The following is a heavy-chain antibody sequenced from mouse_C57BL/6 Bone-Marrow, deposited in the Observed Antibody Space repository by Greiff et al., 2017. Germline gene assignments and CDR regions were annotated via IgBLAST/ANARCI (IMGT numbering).Heavy chain of an antibody. D-gene: IGHD2-10*01. CDR3: ARSPTKDAMDY. V-gene: IGHV5-17*01. J-gene: IGHJ4*01. CDR2: ISSGSSTI. CDR1: GFTFSDYG. Sequence: EVQRVESGGGLVKPGGSLKLSCAASGFTFSDYGMHWVRQAPEKGLEWVAYISSGSSTIYYADTVKGRFTISRDNAKNTLFLQMASLRSEDTAMYYCARSPTKDAMDYWGQGTSVTVSS.